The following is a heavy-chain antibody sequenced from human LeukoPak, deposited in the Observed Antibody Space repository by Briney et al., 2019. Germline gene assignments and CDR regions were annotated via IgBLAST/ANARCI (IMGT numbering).Heavy chain of an antibody. V-gene: IGHV5-51*01. Sequence: PGESLKISCKGSGYSFTSYWIGWVRQMPGKVLEWMGIIYPADSDTRYSPSFQGQVTISADKSISTAYLQWSSLKASDTAMYYCARHEYCSGGSCYSFSRTEYFQHWGQGTLVTVSS. J-gene: IGHJ1*01. D-gene: IGHD2-15*01. CDR1: GYSFTSYW. CDR3: ARHEYCSGGSCYSFSRTEYFQH. CDR2: IYPADSDT.